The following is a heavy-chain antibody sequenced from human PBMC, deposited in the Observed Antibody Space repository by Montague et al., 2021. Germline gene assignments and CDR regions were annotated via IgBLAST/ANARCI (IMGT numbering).Heavy chain of an antibody. CDR1: GFPVNRID. CDR2: IYSSGSR. D-gene: IGHD1-26*01. CDR3: APRGIGTLVQ. V-gene: IGHV3-66*01. Sequence: SLRLSCAASGFPVNRIDVSWVRQAPGKGLEWVSLIYSSGSRVYADSVRDRFTISRDDSKNTVNLQMNSLRAEDTAIFYCAPRGIGTLVQWGRGTQVTVSS. J-gene: IGHJ4*02.